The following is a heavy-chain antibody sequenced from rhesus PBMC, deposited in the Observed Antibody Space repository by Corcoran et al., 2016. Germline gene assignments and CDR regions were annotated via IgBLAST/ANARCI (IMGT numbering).Heavy chain of an antibody. Sequence: QLQLQESGPGLVKPSETLSVTCAVSGGSISSSYWSWIRQAPGKGLERIGYIYGSGSSTNYNPPLKSRVTLSVDTSKNQLSLKLSSVTTADTAVYYCAREGRRYSNYFDYWGQGVLVTVSS. CDR1: GGSISSSY. CDR2: IYGSGSST. V-gene: IGHV4-169*02. CDR3: AREGRRYSNYFDY. J-gene: IGHJ4*01. D-gene: IGHD5-24*01.